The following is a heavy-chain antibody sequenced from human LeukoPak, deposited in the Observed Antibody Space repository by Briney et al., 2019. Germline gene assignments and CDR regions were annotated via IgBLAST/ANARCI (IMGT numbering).Heavy chain of an antibody. J-gene: IGHJ6*02. CDR2: IIPILGIA. CDR3: ARQVSFKGATTGYYYYGMDV. D-gene: IGHD1-26*01. V-gene: IGHV1-69*04. Sequence: ASVKVSCKASGYTFTSYGISWVRQAPGQGLEWMGRIIPILGIANYAQKFQGRVTITRDTSASTAYMELSSLRSEDTAVYYCARQVSFKGATTGYYYYGMDVWGQGTTVTVSS. CDR1: GYTFTSYG.